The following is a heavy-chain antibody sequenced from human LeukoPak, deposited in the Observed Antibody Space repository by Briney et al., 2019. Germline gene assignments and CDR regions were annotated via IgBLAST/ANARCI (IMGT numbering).Heavy chain of an antibody. D-gene: IGHD4-11*01. CDR2: ISAYNGNT. J-gene: IGHJ4*02. CDR1: GYTFTSYG. CDR3: ARAADMKDYSNAAMRY. V-gene: IGHV1-18*01. Sequence: GGSLRLSCAASGYTFTSYGISWVRQAPGQGLEWMGWISAYNGNTNYAQKLQGRVTMTTDTSTSTAYMELRSLRSDDTAVYYCARAADMKDYSNAAMRYWGQGTLVTVSS.